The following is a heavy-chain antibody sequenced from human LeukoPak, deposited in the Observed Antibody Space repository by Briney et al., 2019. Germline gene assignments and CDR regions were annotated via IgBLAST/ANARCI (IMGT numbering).Heavy chain of an antibody. CDR2: ISSSGSTI. J-gene: IGHJ4*02. V-gene: IGHV3-11*04. CDR1: GFTFSSYA. D-gene: IGHD3-3*01. CDR3: ARVSYDFWSGYYYYFDY. Sequence: GGSLRLSCAASGFTFSSYAMSWIRQAPGKGLEWVSYISSSGSTIYYADSVKGRFTISRDNAKNSLYLQMNSLRAEDTAVYYCARVSYDFWSGYYYYFDYWGQGTLVTVSS.